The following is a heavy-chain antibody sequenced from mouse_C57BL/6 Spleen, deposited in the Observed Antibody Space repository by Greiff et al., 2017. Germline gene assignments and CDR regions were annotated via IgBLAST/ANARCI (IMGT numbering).Heavy chain of an antibody. CDR1: GYTFTSYW. CDR2: IVPNSGGT. D-gene: IGHD2-5*01. CDR3: GRKEYSNYKGGFDY. Sequence: QVQLQQPGAELVKPGASVKLSCKASGYTFTSYWMHWVKQRPGRGLEWIGRIVPNSGGTKYNEKLKSKATLTVDKHSSTAYMQLSSLTSEDSAVYYCGRKEYSNYKGGFDYWGQGTTLTVSS. J-gene: IGHJ2*01. V-gene: IGHV1-72*01.